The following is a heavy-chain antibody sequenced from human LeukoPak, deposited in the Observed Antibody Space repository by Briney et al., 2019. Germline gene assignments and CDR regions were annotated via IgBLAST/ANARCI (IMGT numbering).Heavy chain of an antibody. J-gene: IGHJ4*02. Sequence: PGGSLRLSCAASGFTFSSYSMNWVRQAPGKGLEWVSPISSSSYIYYADSVKGRFTISRDNAKNSLYLQMNSLRAEDTAVYYCARAQYSSSSGFDYWGQGTLVTVSS. CDR1: GFTFSSYS. V-gene: IGHV3-21*01. D-gene: IGHD6-6*01. CDR2: ISSSSYI. CDR3: ARAQYSSSSGFDY.